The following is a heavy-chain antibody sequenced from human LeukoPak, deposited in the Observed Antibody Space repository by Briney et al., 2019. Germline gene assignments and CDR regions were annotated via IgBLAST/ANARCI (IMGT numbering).Heavy chain of an antibody. CDR3: ATVLDYDILTGNY. V-gene: IGHV1-24*01. CDR2: FDPEDGET. CDR1: GYTLTELS. D-gene: IGHD3-9*01. J-gene: IGHJ4*02. Sequence: ASVKVSCKVSGYTLTELSVHWVRQAPGKGLEWMGGFDPEDGETIYAQKFQGRVTMTEDTSTDTAYMELSSLRSEDTAVYYCATVLDYDILTGNYWGQGALVTVSS.